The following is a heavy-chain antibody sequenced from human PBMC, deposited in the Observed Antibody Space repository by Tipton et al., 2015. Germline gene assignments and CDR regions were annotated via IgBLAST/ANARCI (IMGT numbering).Heavy chain of an antibody. J-gene: IGHJ4*02. D-gene: IGHD2-8*01. Sequence: TLSLTCTVSDGSISDDYWNWIRQPPGKGLEWIGYIYNRGRTYYNPSLNSRVTISVDTSKNQFSLGLSSVTAADTAVYYCASQDIVLMVYGIDYWGQGTLVTVSS. CDR3: ASQDIVLMVYGIDY. CDR1: DGSISDDY. CDR2: IYNRGRT. V-gene: IGHV4-4*08.